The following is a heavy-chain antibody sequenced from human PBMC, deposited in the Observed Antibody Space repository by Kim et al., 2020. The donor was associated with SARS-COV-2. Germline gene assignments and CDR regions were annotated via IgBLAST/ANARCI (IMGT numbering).Heavy chain of an antibody. Sequence: YYSPSLNSRVTISEDRSRNHFSLKLNSVTAADTAVYYCARRDYYGSDAFDIWGQGTVVTVSS. V-gene: IGHV4-30-2*01. CDR3: ARRDYYGSDAFDI. D-gene: IGHD3-10*01. J-gene: IGHJ3*02.